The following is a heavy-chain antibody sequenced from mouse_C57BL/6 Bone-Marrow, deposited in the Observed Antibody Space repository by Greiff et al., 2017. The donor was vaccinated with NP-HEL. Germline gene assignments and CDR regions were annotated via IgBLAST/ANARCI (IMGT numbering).Heavy chain of an antibody. V-gene: IGHV14-4*01. CDR1: GFNIKDDY. J-gene: IGHJ2*01. D-gene: IGHD2-4*01. CDR3: TTYLLYDYDPF. CDR2: IDPENGDT. Sequence: VQLKQSGAELVRPGASVKLSCTASGFNIKDDYMHWVKQRPEQGLEWIGWIDPENGDTEYASKFQGKATITADTSSNTAYLQLSSLTSEDTAVYYCTTYLLYDYDPFWGQGTTLTVSS.